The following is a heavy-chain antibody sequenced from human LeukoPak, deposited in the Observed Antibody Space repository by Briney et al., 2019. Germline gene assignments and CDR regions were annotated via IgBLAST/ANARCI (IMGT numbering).Heavy chain of an antibody. V-gene: IGHV3-30-3*01. D-gene: IGHD3-10*01. CDR3: ARDPYGSGSYSEFDY. Sequence: GGSLRLSCAASGFTFSSYAMHWVRQAPGKGLEWVAVISYDGSNKYYADSVKGRFTISRDNSKNTLYLQMNSLRAEDTAVYYCARDPYGSGSYSEFDYWGQGTLATVSS. J-gene: IGHJ4*02. CDR1: GFTFSSYA. CDR2: ISYDGSNK.